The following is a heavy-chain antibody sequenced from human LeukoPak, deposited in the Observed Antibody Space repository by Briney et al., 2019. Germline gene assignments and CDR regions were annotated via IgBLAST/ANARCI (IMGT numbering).Heavy chain of an antibody. CDR1: GGTFSSYA. V-gene: IGHV1-69*01. CDR2: IIPIFGTA. D-gene: IGHD4-23*01. CDR3: ARGGNSAYYYYYGMDV. J-gene: IGHJ6*02. Sequence: GASVKVSCKASGGTFSSYAISWVRQAPGQGLEWMGGIIPIFGTANYAQKFQGRVTITADESTSTAYMELSSLRSEDTAVYYCARGGNSAYYYYYGMDVWGHGTTVTVSS.